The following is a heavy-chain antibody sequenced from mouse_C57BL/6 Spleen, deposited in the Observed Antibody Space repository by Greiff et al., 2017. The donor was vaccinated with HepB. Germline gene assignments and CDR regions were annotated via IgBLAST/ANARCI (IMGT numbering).Heavy chain of an antibody. D-gene: IGHD2-3*01. V-gene: IGHV7-3*01. Sequence: EVQLVESGGGLVQPGGSLSLSCAASGFTFTDYYMSWVRQPPGKALEWLGFIRNKANGYTTEYSASVKGRFTISRDNSQSILYLQMNALRAEDSATYYCARSREGYYGGFDVWGTGTTVTVSS. CDR3: ARSREGYYGGFDV. J-gene: IGHJ1*03. CDR1: GFTFTDYY. CDR2: IRNKANGYTT.